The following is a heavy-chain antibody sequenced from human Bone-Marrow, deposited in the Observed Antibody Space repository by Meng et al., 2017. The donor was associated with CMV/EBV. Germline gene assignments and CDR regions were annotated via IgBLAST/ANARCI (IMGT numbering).Heavy chain of an antibody. J-gene: IGHJ4*02. D-gene: IGHD1-26*01. CDR3: ARGYSGSYLDYFDY. CDR2: IYYSGST. CDR1: GGSISSSSYY. Sequence: GSLRLSCTVSGGSISSSSYYWSWIRQPPGKGLEWIGYIYYSGSTNYNPSLKSRVTISVDTSKNQFSLKLSSVTAADTAVYYCARGYSGSYLDYFDYWGQGTLVTVSS. V-gene: IGHV4-61*01.